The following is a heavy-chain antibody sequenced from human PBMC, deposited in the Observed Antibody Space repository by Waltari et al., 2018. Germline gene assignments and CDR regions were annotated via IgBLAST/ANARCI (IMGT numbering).Heavy chain of an antibody. J-gene: IGHJ3*02. CDR1: GYTFTGYY. Sequence: QVQLVQSGAEVKKPGASVKVSCKASGYTFTGYYMHWVRQAPGQGLGWMGGINPDSGGTNYAQKFQGRVTMTRDTSISTAYMELSRLRSDDTAVYYCARAGMATTPGAFDIWGQGTMVTVSS. D-gene: IGHD5-12*01. CDR2: INPDSGGT. V-gene: IGHV1-2*02. CDR3: ARAGMATTPGAFDI.